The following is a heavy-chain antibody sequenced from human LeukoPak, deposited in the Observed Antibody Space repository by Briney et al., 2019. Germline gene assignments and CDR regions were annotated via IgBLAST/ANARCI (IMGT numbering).Heavy chain of an antibody. V-gene: IGHV1-2*02. D-gene: IGHD1-26*01. CDR3: ASYSDSPKEFDK. CDR1: GNTFTGDF. J-gene: IGHJ4*02. Sequence: ASVKVSCKASGNTFTGDFMQWVRQAPGQGLEWVGWINVNSGGTHYAQKFQGRVSMTSDTSIATAYMELSGLRSDDTAVYYCASYSDSPKEFDKWGQGTLVSVSS. CDR2: INVNSGGT.